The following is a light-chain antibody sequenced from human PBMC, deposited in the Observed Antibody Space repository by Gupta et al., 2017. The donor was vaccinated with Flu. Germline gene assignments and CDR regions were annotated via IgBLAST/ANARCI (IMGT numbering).Light chain of an antibody. J-gene: IGKJ5*01. V-gene: IGKV1-33*01. CDR3: QQVVT. CDR1: QDISNY. Sequence: QLTQSPSSLSASVGDRVTMSCRASQDISNYLNWYQQKLGKAHKLLISEASNLQVGVTSRFSGSGSGTHFTLTISSLQPEDFGTYDCQQVVTFGQGTRLDIK. CDR2: EAS.